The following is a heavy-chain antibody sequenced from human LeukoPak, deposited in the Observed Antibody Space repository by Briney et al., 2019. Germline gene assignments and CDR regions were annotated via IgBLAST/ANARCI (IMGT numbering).Heavy chain of an antibody. CDR2: IPYDGRNNK. CDR3: ARGDYSSSVPDY. D-gene: IGHD2-2*01. CDR1: GXTFDSYT. J-gene: IGHJ4*02. Sequence: PGGSLRLSCAASGXTFDSYTMHWVRQAPGKGLEWVAVIPYDGRNNKDYADSVKGRFTISRDNAKNSLYLQMNSLRAEDTAVYYCARGDYSSSVPDYWGQGTLVTVSS. V-gene: IGHV3-30-3*01.